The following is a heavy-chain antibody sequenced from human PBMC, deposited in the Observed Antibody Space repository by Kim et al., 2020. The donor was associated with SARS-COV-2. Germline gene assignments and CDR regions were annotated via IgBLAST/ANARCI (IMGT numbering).Heavy chain of an antibody. D-gene: IGHD2-21*02. CDR1: GFTFRNYS. Sequence: GGSLRLSCAVSGFTFRNYSMTWVRQSPVKGLEWVSSISSSGLYIYYADSVKGRFTISRDNAENSLLLQMNSLRGEDAAVYYCARRLNGDLYGMDVWGEG. CDR2: ISSSGLYI. V-gene: IGHV3-21*06. J-gene: IGHJ6*02. CDR3: ARRLNGDLYGMDV.